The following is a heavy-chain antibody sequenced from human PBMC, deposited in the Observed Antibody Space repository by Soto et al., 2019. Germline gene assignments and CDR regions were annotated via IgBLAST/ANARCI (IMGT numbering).Heavy chain of an antibody. CDR3: AKTNGYDFDY. CDR2: IIVYNGNT. D-gene: IGHD5-12*01. Sequence: QVPLLQSGAEVKKPGASVKVSCKASGYRFSSYGISWVRQAPGQGLEWMGWIIVYNGNTQYPQHLQGRVTMTTDTPPNTAYMELRSLRSDDTAVYYCAKTNGYDFDYWGQGTLVTVSS. J-gene: IGHJ4*02. V-gene: IGHV1-18*01. CDR1: GYRFSSYG.